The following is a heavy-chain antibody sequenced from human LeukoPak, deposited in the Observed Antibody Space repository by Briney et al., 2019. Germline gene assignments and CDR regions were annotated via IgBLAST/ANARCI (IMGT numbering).Heavy chain of an antibody. D-gene: IGHD3-10*01. CDR2: IIPIFGTA. CDR3: ARLGGVRGVTYYFDY. CDR1: GGTFSSYA. V-gene: IGHV1-69*06. J-gene: IGHJ4*02. Sequence: SVKVSCKASGGTFSSYAISWVRQAPGQGLEWMGGIIPIFGTANYAQKFQGRVTITADKYTSTAYMELSSLRSEDTAVYYCARLGGVRGVTYYFDYWGQGTLVTVSS.